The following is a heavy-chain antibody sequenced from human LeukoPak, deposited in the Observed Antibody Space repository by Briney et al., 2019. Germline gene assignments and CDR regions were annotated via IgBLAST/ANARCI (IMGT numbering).Heavy chain of an antibody. Sequence: PSETLSLTCTVSGGSISSYYWNWIRQPPGKGLEWIGYIFSSGSTNYNPSLRSRVTISVDTSKNQFSLMLSSVTAADTAVYYCARGPYYFDYWGQGTLVTVSS. J-gene: IGHJ4*02. CDR3: ARGPYYFDY. V-gene: IGHV4-59*01. CDR1: GGSISSYY. CDR2: IFSSGST.